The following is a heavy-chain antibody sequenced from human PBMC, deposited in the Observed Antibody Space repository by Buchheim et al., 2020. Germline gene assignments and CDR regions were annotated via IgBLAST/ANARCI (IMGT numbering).Heavy chain of an antibody. CDR2: IYCSGST. CDR1: GGSISSYY. Sequence: QVQLQESGPGLVKPSETLSLTCTVSGGSISSYYWSWIRQPPGKGLEWIGYIYCSGSTNYNPSLKSRVTISVDTSKNQFSLKLSSVTAADTAVYYCARLQSRRYCSGGSCYSSYYYGMDVWGQGTT. J-gene: IGHJ6*02. CDR3: ARLQSRRYCSGGSCYSSYYYGMDV. D-gene: IGHD2-15*01. V-gene: IGHV4-59*01.